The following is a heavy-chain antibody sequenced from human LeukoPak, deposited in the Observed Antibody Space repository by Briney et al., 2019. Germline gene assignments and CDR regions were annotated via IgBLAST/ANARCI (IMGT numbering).Heavy chain of an antibody. CDR1: GFTFSSSG. Sequence: GGSLRLSCAASGFTFSSSGMHGVRQAPGKGREWVALIWYDGSNKYYAASVKGRFTISRDNSKNTLYLQMNSLRAEDTAIYYCARDPGGSGYSFDSWGQGTLVTVSS. V-gene: IGHV3-33*01. CDR2: IWYDGSNK. CDR3: ARDPGGSGYSFDS. J-gene: IGHJ4*02. D-gene: IGHD6-19*01.